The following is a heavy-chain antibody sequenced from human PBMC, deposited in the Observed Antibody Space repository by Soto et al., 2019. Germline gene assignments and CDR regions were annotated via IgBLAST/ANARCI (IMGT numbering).Heavy chain of an antibody. Sequence: QVQVFQSGAEVKKPGSSVRVSCKVSGGTLNSQSITWVRQAPGQGLEWMGGIIPMFGTPTDAQKFRGRVTFSADITTSTVYMELRSQSSQDRAVYYGATTLAAGRNPDNWLDAGGHGTLVIVS. CDR3: ATTLAAGRNPDNWLDA. V-gene: IGHV1-69*06. CDR2: IIPMFGTP. CDR1: GGTLNSQS. D-gene: IGHD6-13*01. J-gene: IGHJ5*01.